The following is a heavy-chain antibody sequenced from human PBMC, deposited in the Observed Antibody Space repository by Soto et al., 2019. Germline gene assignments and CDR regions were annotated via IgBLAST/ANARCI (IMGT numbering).Heavy chain of an antibody. D-gene: IGHD5-12*01. V-gene: IGHV3-30-3*01. J-gene: IGHJ4*02. CDR3: ATEGDIVATPYFDY. Sequence: QVQLVESGGGVVQPGRSLRLSCAASGFTFSSYAMHWVLQAPGKGLEWVAVISYDGSNKYYADSVKGRFTISRDNSKNTLYLQMNSLRAEDTDVYYCATEGDIVATPYFDYWSQGNLVTVSS. CDR2: ISYDGSNK. CDR1: GFTFSSYA.